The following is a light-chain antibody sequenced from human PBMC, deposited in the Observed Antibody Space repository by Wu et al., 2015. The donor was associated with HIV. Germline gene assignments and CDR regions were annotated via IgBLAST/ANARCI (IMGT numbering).Light chain of an antibody. CDR3: QQYNGYPLT. CDR2: KAS. V-gene: IGKV1-5*03. CDR1: QSISSW. Sequence: DIQMTQSPSALSASVGDRVTITCRASQSISSWLAWYQQKPGKGPNLLIYKASTLEGGVPSRFSGSGSGTEFTLTISSLQPDDFATYYCQQYNGYPLTFGGGTRVEIK. J-gene: IGKJ4*01.